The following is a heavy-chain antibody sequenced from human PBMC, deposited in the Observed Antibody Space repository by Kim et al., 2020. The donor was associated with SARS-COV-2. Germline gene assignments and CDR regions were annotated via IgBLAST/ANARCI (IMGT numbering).Heavy chain of an antibody. D-gene: IGHD3-10*01. J-gene: IGHJ6*02. V-gene: IGHV3-23*01. CDR3: AKGEYGSGSYYLYYYGMDV. Sequence: GRFTISRDNSKTTLYLQMNSLRAEDTAVYYCAKGEYGSGSYYLYYYGMDVWGQGTTVTVSS.